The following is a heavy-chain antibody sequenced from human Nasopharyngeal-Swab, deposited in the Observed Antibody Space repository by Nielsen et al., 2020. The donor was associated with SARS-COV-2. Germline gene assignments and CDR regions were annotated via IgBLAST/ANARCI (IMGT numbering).Heavy chain of an antibody. V-gene: IGHV3-7*01. J-gene: IGHJ4*02. D-gene: IGHD2-2*01. CDR2: IKQDGSEK. CDR3: AREGVVPAAMLDY. CDR1: GFTFSSYW. Sequence: GGSLSLSCAASGFTFSSYWMSWVRQAPGKGLEWVANIKQDGSEKYYVDSVKGRFTISRDNAKNSLYLQMNSLRAEDTAVYYCAREGVVPAAMLDYWGQGTLVTVSS.